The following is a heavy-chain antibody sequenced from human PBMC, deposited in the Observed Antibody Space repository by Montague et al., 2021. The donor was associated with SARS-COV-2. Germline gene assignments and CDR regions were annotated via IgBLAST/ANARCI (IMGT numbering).Heavy chain of an antibody. Sequence: SRSLSLSASGFTVSSYWMHWVRQAPGKGLVWISHINSDGTTMNYADSVKGRFTISRDTGKNTLYLQMNSLRVEDTALYYCARGDSSGLGYWGQGTLVTVSS. CDR2: INSDGTTM. D-gene: IGHD6-6*01. V-gene: IGHV3-74*01. CDR1: GFTVSSYW. CDR3: ARGDSSGLGY. J-gene: IGHJ4*02.